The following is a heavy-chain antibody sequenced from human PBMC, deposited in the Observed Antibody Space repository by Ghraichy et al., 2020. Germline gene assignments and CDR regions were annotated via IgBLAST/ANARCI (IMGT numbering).Heavy chain of an antibody. CDR3: ARHETGGIFNWFDP. CDR1: GGSISSSSYY. D-gene: IGHD3-10*01. Sequence: SETLSLTCTVSGGSISSSSYYWGWIRQPPGKGLEWIGSIYYSGSTYYNPSLKSRVTISVDTSKNQFSLKLSSVTAADTAVYYCARHETGGIFNWFDPWGQGTLVTASS. CDR2: IYYSGST. V-gene: IGHV4-39*01. J-gene: IGHJ5*02.